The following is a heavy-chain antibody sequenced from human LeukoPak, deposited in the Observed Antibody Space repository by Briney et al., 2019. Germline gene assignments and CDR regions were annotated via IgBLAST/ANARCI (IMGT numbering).Heavy chain of an antibody. CDR3: ARGCPNVLRYFDWLLSACDFDY. CDR2: INHSGST. V-gene: IGHV4-34*01. J-gene: IGHJ4*02. CDR1: GGSFSGYY. D-gene: IGHD3-9*01. Sequence: NTSETLSLTCAVYGGSFSGYYWSWIRQPPGKGLEWIGEINHSGSTNYNPSLKSRVTISVDTSKNQFSLKLSSVTAADTAVYYCARGCPNVLRYFDWLLSACDFDYWGQGTLVTVSS.